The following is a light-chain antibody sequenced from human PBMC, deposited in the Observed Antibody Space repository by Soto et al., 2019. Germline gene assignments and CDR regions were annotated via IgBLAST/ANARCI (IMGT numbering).Light chain of an antibody. CDR2: AAS. V-gene: IGKV1-9*01. CDR3: QQLNSYPLI. J-gene: IGKJ4*01. CDR1: QGISSY. Sequence: DIQLTQSPSFLSASVGDRVTITCRASQGISSYLAWYQQKPGKAPKLLIYAASTLQSGVPSRFSGSGSGTEFTLTIGSLQPEDFATYYCQQLNSYPLIFGGGTKVEIK.